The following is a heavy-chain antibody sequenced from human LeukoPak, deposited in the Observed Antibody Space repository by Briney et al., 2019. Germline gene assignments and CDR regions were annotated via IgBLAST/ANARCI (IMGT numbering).Heavy chain of an antibody. Sequence: GGSLRLSCAASGFTFSSYSMNWVRQAPGKGLEWVSSISSSSSYIYYADSVKGRLTISRDNAKNSLYLQMNSLRAEDTAVYYCARDDMITFGGVTYWGQGTLVTVSS. CDR2: ISSSSSYI. V-gene: IGHV3-21*01. D-gene: IGHD3-16*01. CDR3: ARDDMITFGGVTY. J-gene: IGHJ4*02. CDR1: GFTFSSYS.